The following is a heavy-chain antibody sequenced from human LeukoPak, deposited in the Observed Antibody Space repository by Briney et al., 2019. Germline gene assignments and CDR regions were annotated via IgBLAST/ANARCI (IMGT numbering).Heavy chain of an antibody. V-gene: IGHV1-69*13. CDR3: ARAHQVVVAARVSYWFDP. D-gene: IGHD2-15*01. CDR1: GGTFSSYA. CDR2: IIPIFGTA. Sequence: VKVSCKASGGTFSSYAISWVRQAPGQGLEWMGGIIPIFGTANYAQKFQGRVTITADESTSTAYMELSSLRSEDTAVYYCARAHQVVVAARVSYWFDPWGQGTLVTVPS. J-gene: IGHJ5*02.